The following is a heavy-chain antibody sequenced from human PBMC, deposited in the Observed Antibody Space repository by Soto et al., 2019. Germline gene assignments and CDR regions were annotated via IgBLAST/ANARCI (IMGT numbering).Heavy chain of an antibody. CDR1: GYTFTSYY. D-gene: IGHD2-15*01. J-gene: IGHJ6*03. CDR3: ARDRGGVRYCSGGSCYPYYYYYYMDV. CDR2: INPSGGST. V-gene: IGHV1-46*03. Sequence: ASVKVSCKASGYTFTSYYMHWVRQAPGQGLEWMGIINPSGGSTSYAQKFQGRVTMTRDTSTSTVYMERSSLRSEDTAGYYCARDRGGVRYCSGGSCYPYYYYYYMDVWGKGTTVTVSS.